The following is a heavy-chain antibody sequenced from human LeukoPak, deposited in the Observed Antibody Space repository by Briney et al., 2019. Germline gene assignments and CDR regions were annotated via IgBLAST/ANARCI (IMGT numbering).Heavy chain of an antibody. CDR1: GYTFTTYG. J-gene: IGHJ3*02. CDR3: ARQVYCSITSCYAAFHI. V-gene: IGHV5-10-1*01. D-gene: IGHD2-2*01. Sequence: KVSCKASGYTFTTYGISWVRQMPGKGLEWMGGIDPSDSYTNNSPSFQGHVTFSGDKSISTAYLQWSSLKASDTAMYYCARQVYCSITSCYAAFHIWRQGTMVTASS. CDR2: IDPSDSYT.